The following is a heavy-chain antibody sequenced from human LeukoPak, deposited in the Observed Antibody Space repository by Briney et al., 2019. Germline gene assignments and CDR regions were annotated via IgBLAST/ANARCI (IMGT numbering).Heavy chain of an antibody. D-gene: IGHD4-23*01. Sequence: GGSLRLSCAASGFTFDDCAMNWVRQAPGKGLEWVSSISSSSSYIYYADSVKGRFTISRDNAKNSLYLQMNSLRAEDTAVYYCARATVVTPRAFDYWGQGTLVTVSS. V-gene: IGHV3-21*01. CDR1: GFTFDDCA. CDR2: ISSSSSYI. J-gene: IGHJ4*02. CDR3: ARATVVTPRAFDY.